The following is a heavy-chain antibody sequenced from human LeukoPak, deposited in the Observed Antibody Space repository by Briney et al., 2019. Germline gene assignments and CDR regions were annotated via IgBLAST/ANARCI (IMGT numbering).Heavy chain of an antibody. CDR2: INPTTGGT. V-gene: IGHV1-2*02. J-gene: IGHJ4*02. D-gene: IGHD5-24*01. CDR1: GHNFAGDY. CDR3: ARDRGGTD. Sequence: ASVKVSCKASGHNFAGDYMHWVRQAPGQGLEWMGWINPTTGGTFYAQKFQGRVTMTRDTFISTAFMELTSLTSDDTAVYYCARDRGGTDWGQGTLVTVSS.